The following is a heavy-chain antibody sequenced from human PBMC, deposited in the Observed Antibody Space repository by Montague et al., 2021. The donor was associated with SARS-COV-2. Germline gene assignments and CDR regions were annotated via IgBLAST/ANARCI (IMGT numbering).Heavy chain of an antibody. Sequence: TLSLTCSVSGGSISSANYYWSWIRQHPGKGLEFIGYIYYSGSSFYNPSLKSRLTISVDTSKNRFSLRLSSVTAADTAIYFCASQSGGYDNHVDLWGQGTLVTVPS. D-gene: IGHD1-26*01. V-gene: IGHV4-31*03. J-gene: IGHJ5*02. CDR3: ASQSGGYDNHVDL. CDR2: IYYSGSS. CDR1: GGSISSANYY.